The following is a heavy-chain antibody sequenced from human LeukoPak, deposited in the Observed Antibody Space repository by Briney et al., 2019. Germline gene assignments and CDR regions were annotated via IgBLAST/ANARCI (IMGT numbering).Heavy chain of an antibody. D-gene: IGHD6-19*01. J-gene: IGHJ3*02. CDR1: GYSISSGYY. Sequence: SETLSLTCTVSGYSISSGYYWGWIRQPPGKGLEWIGGIYHSGSTYYNPSLKSRVTISVDTSKNQFSLKLSSVTAADTAVYYCARVGTIAVAAYDAFDIWGQGTMVTVSS. V-gene: IGHV4-38-2*02. CDR2: IYHSGST. CDR3: ARVGTIAVAAYDAFDI.